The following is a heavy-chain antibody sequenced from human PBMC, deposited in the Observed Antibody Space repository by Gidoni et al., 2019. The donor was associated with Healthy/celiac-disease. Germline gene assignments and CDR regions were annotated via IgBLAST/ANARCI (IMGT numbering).Heavy chain of an antibody. CDR1: GGSISSSSYY. CDR3: ARHPLTYYYGSGSYYNVLSIWFDP. Sequence: QLQLQESGPGLVKPSETLSLTCTVSGGSISSSSYYWGWIRQPPGKGLEWIGSIYYSGSTYYNPSLKSRVTISVDTSKNQFSLKLSSVTAADTAVYYCARHPLTYYYGSGSYYNVLSIWFDPWGQGTLVTVSS. D-gene: IGHD3-10*01. CDR2: IYYSGST. V-gene: IGHV4-39*01. J-gene: IGHJ5*02.